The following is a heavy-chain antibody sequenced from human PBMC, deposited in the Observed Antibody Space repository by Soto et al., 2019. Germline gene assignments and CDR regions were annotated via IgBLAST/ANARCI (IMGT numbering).Heavy chain of an antibody. Sequence: EVQLLESGGGLVQPGGSLRLSCAASGFTFSSYAMSWVRQAPGKGLEWVSAISGSGGSTYHADSVKGRFTISRDNSKNTLYLQMNSLRAEDTAVYYCAKDMGSGYDYELRDAFDIWGQGTMVTVSS. J-gene: IGHJ3*02. CDR1: GFTFSSYA. CDR3: AKDMGSGYDYELRDAFDI. D-gene: IGHD5-12*01. V-gene: IGHV3-23*01. CDR2: ISGSGGST.